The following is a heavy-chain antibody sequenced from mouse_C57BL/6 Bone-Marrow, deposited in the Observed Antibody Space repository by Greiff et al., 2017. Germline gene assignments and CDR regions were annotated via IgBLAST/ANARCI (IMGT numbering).Heavy chain of an antibody. V-gene: IGHV1-81*01. CDR3: ARPYYYLDYYAMDY. Sequence: VQLQQSGAELARPGASVKLSCKASGYTFTSYGISWVKQRPGQGLEWIGEIYPRSGNTYYNEKFKGKATLTADKSSSTAYMELRSLTSEDSAVYFCARPYYYLDYYAMDYGGQGTSVTVSS. D-gene: IGHD2-4*01. CDR1: GYTFTSYG. CDR2: IYPRSGNT. J-gene: IGHJ4*01.